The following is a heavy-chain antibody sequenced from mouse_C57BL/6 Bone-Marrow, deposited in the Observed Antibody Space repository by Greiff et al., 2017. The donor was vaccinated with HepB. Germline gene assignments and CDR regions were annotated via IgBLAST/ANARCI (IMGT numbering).Heavy chain of an antibody. CDR3: VRWGSYGSSCWYFDV. D-gene: IGHD1-1*01. J-gene: IGHJ1*03. CDR1: GFTFNTYA. CDR2: IRSKSSNYAT. V-gene: IGHV10-3*01. Sequence: DVKLVESGGGLVQPKGSLKLSCAASGFTFNTYAMHWVRQAPGKGLEWVARIRSKSSNYATYYADSVKDRFTISRDDSQSMLYLQMNNLKTEDTAMYYCVRWGSYGSSCWYFDVWGTGTTVTVSS.